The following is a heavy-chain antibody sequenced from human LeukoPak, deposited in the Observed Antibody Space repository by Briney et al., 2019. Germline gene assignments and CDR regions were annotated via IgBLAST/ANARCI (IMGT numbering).Heavy chain of an antibody. D-gene: IGHD2-15*01. CDR1: GLTFSDYA. J-gene: IGHJ4*02. V-gene: IGHV3-23*01. CDR2: ISFRGTTT. Sequence: GGSLRLSCAASGLTFSDYAMTWVRQAPGKGLEWVSTISFRGTTTYSADSVKGRFTISRDNSNNILYLQMNSLRTDDTAVYYCAKAPVTSCRGAFCYPFDYWGQGTLVTVSS. CDR3: AKAPVTSCRGAFCYPFDY.